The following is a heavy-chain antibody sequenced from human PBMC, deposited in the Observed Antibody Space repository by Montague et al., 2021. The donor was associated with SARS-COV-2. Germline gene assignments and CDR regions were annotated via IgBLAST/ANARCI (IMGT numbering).Heavy chain of an antibody. D-gene: IGHD3-16*02. Sequence: VKPTQTLTLTCTVSGFSLNTNGMGVGWIRQPPGEALAWLALIYWDDDKWYSPSLKTRLTITKDTSKNQVVLTMTNVDPGDTGPYICARYTSRMYGSFDYWGQGALVSVSS. CDR2: IYWDDDK. CDR3: ARYTSRMYGSFDY. J-gene: IGHJ4*02. V-gene: IGHV2-5*02. CDR1: GFSLNTNGMG.